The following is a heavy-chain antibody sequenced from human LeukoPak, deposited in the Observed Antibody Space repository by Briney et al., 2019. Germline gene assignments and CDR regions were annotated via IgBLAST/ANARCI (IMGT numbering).Heavy chain of an antibody. CDR3: ARDPGRGPFDY. D-gene: IGHD1-26*01. Sequence: QPGGSLRLSCAASGFTFNSYEMNWVRQAPGKGLEWVSCISSSSSTIYYADSVKGRFTISRDNAKNSLYLQMNSLRAEDTAVYYCARDPGRGPFDYWGQGTLVTVSS. CDR2: ISSSSSTI. CDR1: GFTFNSYE. J-gene: IGHJ4*02. V-gene: IGHV3-48*01.